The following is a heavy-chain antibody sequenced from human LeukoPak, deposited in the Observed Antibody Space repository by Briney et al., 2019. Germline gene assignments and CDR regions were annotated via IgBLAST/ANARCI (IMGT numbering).Heavy chain of an antibody. CDR1: GFTFSSYA. CDR3: ATRNSPYYFDY. V-gene: IGHV3-23*01. CDR2: ISGNGTST. D-gene: IGHD1-14*01. Sequence: GGSLRLSCAASGFTFSSYAMGWVRQAPGKGLQWVSGISGNGTSTYYADSAKGRFTISRDNSKNTLYLQMNSLRADDTAVYYCATRNSPYYFDYWGQGTLVTVSS. J-gene: IGHJ4*02.